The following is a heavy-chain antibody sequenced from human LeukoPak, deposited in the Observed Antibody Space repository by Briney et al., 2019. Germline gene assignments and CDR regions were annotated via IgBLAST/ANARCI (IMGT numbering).Heavy chain of an antibody. D-gene: IGHD3-9*01. CDR2: ISGSGSST. V-gene: IGHV3-23*01. CDR3: AKAIAATGRWWIFDY. Sequence: GSLRLSCAASGFTFSNYDMGWVRRAPGEGLEWVSTISGSGSSTYYADSVKGRFTISRDNPKNAQYLQMSSLRAEDTAVYYCAKAIAATGRWWIFDYWGQGTLVTVSS. J-gene: IGHJ4*02. CDR1: GFTFSNYD.